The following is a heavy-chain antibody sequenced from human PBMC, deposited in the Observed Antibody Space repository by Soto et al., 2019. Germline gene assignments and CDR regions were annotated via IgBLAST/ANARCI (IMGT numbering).Heavy chain of an antibody. CDR3: ATRITVFGLLIPPLAP. CDR1: GGSVNVYY. CDR2: INHTGGT. D-gene: IGHD3-3*01. Sequence: SETLSLTCAVYGGSVNVYYWNWIRQPPGKGLDWIGEINHTGGTHYNPSLKSRATMSVDTSKKQFSLRLSSLTAADTAIYYCATRITVFGLLIPPLAPWGQGTQVTVYS. J-gene: IGHJ5*02. V-gene: IGHV4-34*01.